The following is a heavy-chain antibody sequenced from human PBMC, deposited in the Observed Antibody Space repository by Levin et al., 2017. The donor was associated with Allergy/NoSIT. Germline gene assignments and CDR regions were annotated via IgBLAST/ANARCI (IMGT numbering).Heavy chain of an antibody. CDR1: GFTFSSYA. CDR2: ISYDGSNK. J-gene: IGHJ4*02. Sequence: GGSLRLSCAASGFTFSSYAMHWVRQAPGKGLEWVAVISYDGSNKYYADSVKGRFTISRDNSKNTLYLQMNSLRAEDTAVYYCARDDQGWDYWGQGTLVTVSS. D-gene: IGHD2-15*01. CDR3: ARDDQGWDY. V-gene: IGHV3-30*04.